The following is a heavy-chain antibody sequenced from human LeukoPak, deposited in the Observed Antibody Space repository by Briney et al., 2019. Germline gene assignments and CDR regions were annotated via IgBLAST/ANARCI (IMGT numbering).Heavy chain of an antibody. CDR2: INSDGSST. Sequence: GGSLRLSCAASGFTFSSYWMHWVRQAPGKGLAWVSRINSDGSSTSYADSVKGRFTISRDNAKNTLYLQMNSLRAEDTAVYYCARGAYLLDSGMDVWGQGTTVTVSS. J-gene: IGHJ6*02. D-gene: IGHD2/OR15-2a*01. V-gene: IGHV3-74*01. CDR3: ARGAYLLDSGMDV. CDR1: GFTFSSYW.